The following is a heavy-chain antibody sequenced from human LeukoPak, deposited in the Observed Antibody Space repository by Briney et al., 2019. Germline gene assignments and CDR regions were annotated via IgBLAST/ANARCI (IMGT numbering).Heavy chain of an antibody. Sequence: SETLSLTCTVSGGSISSSSYYWGWIRQPPGKGLEWIGSIYYSGSTYYNPSIKSRVTISVDTSKNQFSLKLSSVTAADTAVYYCARDWATVTELDYWGQGTLVTVSS. J-gene: IGHJ4*02. D-gene: IGHD4-17*01. CDR3: ARDWATVTELDY. V-gene: IGHV4-39*02. CDR2: IYYSGST. CDR1: GGSISSSSYY.